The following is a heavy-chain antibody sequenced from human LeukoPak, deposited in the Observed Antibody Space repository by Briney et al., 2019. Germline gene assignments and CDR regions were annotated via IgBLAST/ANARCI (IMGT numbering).Heavy chain of an antibody. CDR2: ITGSGAGT. CDR1: NFAFSTYA. J-gene: IGHJ3*01. V-gene: IGHV3-23*01. Sequence: GGSLRLSCAASNFAFSTYAMTWVRQAPRKGLEWVSSITGSGAGTSYADSVKGRFTISRDNSKSTLFLQMNSLRAEDTAVHYCTKDPNGDYVGAFDFWGQGTMVTVSS. CDR3: TKDPNGDYVGAFDF. D-gene: IGHD4-17*01.